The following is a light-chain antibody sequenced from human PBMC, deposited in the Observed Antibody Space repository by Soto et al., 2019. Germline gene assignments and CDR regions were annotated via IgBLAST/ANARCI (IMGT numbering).Light chain of an antibody. Sequence: IPLTQPPSFLSASVGDRVTITCRASQGISGYLAWYQQKPGKVPKLLIYATSTWQSGVPSRFSGSASGTEFTLTISSLQPEDFAAYYCQQLNTYLITFGQGTRLEIK. CDR2: ATS. CDR3: QQLNTYLIT. V-gene: IGKV1-9*01. CDR1: QGISGY. J-gene: IGKJ5*01.